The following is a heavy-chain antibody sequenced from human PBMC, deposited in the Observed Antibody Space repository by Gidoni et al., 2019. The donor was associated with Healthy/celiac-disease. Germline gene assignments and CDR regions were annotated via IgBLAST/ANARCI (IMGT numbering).Heavy chain of an antibody. V-gene: IGHV4-30-4*01. D-gene: IGHD1-26*01. Sequence: QSQLQESVPGLVKPSQTMSLSCTVSGGAISSGAYYWRWIRQPPGKGLEGIGYIYYSGSTYYNPTLKSRVTMSVDTSKSQFSLKLSSVTAGETAVYYCARRWVAGYAFDIWGQGTMVTVSS. CDR3: ARRWVAGYAFDI. J-gene: IGHJ3*02. CDR2: IYYSGST. CDR1: GGAISSGAYY.